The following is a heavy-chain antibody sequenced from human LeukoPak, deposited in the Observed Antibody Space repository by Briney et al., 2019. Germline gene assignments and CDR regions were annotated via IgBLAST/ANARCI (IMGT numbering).Heavy chain of an antibody. V-gene: IGHV3-30*02. D-gene: IGHD3-10*01. J-gene: IGHJ4*02. Sequence: RPGGSLRLSCAASGFTFSSYGMHWVRQAPGKGLEGVAFIRYDGSNKYYADSVKGRFTISRDNSKNTLYLQMNSLRAEDTAVYYCAKESVVRGVIQFDYWGQGTLVTVSS. CDR3: AKESVVRGVIQFDY. CDR2: IRYDGSNK. CDR1: GFTFSSYG.